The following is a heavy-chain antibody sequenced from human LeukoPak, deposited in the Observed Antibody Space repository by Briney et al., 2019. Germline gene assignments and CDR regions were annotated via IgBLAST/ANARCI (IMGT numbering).Heavy chain of an antibody. D-gene: IGHD6-13*01. CDR2: INPNSGGT. CDR1: GYTFTGYY. V-gene: IGHV1-2*02. Sequence: ASVKVSCKASGYTFTGYYMHWVRQAPGQGLEWMGWINPNSGGTNCAQKFQGRVTMTRDTSISTAYMELSRLRSDDTAVYYCARPRGIAAAGKVDWFDPWGQGTLVTVSS. J-gene: IGHJ5*02. CDR3: ARPRGIAAAGKVDWFDP.